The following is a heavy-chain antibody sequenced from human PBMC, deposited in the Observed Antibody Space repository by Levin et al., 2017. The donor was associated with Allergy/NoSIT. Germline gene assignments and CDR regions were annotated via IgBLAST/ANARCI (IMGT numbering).Heavy chain of an antibody. CDR3: ARGPIPPYCGGDCYSTEADY. Sequence: GASVKVSCKASGYTFTSYDINWVRQATGQGLEWMGWMNPNSGNTGYAQKFQGRVTMTRNTSISTAYMELSSLRSEDTAVYYCARGPIPPYCGGDCYSTEADYWGQGTLVTVSS. CDR2: MNPNSGNT. V-gene: IGHV1-8*01. D-gene: IGHD2-21*02. CDR1: GYTFTSYD. J-gene: IGHJ4*02.